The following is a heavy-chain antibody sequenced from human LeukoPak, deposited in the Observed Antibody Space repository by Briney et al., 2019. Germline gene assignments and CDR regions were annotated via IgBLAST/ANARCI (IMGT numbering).Heavy chain of an antibody. CDR2: IYYSGST. D-gene: IGHD6-6*01. J-gene: IGHJ6*02. V-gene: IGHV4-61*01. Sequence: PSETLSLTCTVSGGSVSSGSYYWSWIRQPPGKGLEWIGYIYYSGSTNYNPSLKSRVTISVDTSKNQFPLKLSSVTAADTAVYYCARDHPRWGQLVYYYGMDVWGQGTTVTVSS. CDR1: GGSVSSGSYY. CDR3: ARDHPRWGQLVYYYGMDV.